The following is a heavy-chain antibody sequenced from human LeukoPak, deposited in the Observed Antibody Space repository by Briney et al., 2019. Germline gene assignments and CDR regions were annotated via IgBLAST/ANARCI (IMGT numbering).Heavy chain of an antibody. Sequence: PGGSLRLSCAASGFTFNNAWMNWVRQAPGKGLEWVANIKQDGSEKYYVDSVKGRFTISRDNAKNSLYLQMNSLRAEDTAVYYCARELELREYYYYYYYMDVWGKGTTVTVSS. V-gene: IGHV3-7*01. D-gene: IGHD1-7*01. CDR3: ARELELREYYYYYYYMDV. CDR2: IKQDGSEK. CDR1: GFTFNNAW. J-gene: IGHJ6*03.